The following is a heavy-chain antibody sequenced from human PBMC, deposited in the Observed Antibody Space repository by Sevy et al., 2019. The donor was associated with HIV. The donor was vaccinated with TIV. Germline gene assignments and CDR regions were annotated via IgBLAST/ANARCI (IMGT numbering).Heavy chain of an antibody. CDR1: GYSISSTDY. D-gene: IGHD3-22*01. CDR2: IYHTGNT. Sequence: SETLSLTCAVSGYSISSTDYRGWIRQPPGKGLEWIGNIYHTGNTYYNPSLKSRVTMSIDTSMNYFSLRLSAVTAADTAVYYCARTVSGDFDSRATAFDIWGQGTMVTVSS. CDR3: ARTVSGDFDSRATAFDI. V-gene: IGHV4-38-2*01. J-gene: IGHJ3*02.